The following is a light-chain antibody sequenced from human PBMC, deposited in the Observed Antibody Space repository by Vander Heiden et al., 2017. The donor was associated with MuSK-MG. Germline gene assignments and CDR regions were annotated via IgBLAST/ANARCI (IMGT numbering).Light chain of an antibody. CDR3: HQDYTVPNT. CDR1: QDINNY. V-gene: IGKV1-33*01. CDR2: DAS. Sequence: DIQMTQSPSSLSASVGDRVTITCQASQDINNYVNWYQQKPGKAPKLLIFDASNFQTAVPARFSGSGSGTDFTFSIMSLQPEDFATYHCHQDYTVPNTFGQGTMLEIK. J-gene: IGKJ2*01.